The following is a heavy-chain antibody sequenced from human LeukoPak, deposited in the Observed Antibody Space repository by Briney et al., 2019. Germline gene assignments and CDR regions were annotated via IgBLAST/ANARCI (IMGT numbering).Heavy chain of an antibody. V-gene: IGHV1-24*01. CDR2: FDPEDGET. D-gene: IGHD2-2*01. CDR3: ATVADCSSTSCYSLFD. J-gene: IGHJ4*02. Sequence: ASVKVSCKVSGYTLTELSMHWVRQAPGKGLEWIGGFDPEDGETIYAQKFQGRVTMTEDTSTDTAYMELSSLRSEDTAVYYCATVADCSSTSCYSLFDWGQGTLVTVSS. CDR1: GYTLTELS.